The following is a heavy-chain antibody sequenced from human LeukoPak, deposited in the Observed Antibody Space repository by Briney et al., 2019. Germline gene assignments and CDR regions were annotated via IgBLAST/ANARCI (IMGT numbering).Heavy chain of an antibody. J-gene: IGHJ4*02. CDR3: ASPGPHNYYDSSGLSFNYFDY. V-gene: IGHV3-23*01. Sequence: GGSLRLSCAASGFTFSSYAVSWVRQAPGKGLEWVSAISGSGGSTYYADSVKGRFTISRDNSKNTLYLQMNSLRAEDTAVYYCASPGPHNYYDSSGLSFNYFDYWGQGTLVTVSS. CDR1: GFTFSSYA. CDR2: ISGSGGST. D-gene: IGHD3-22*01.